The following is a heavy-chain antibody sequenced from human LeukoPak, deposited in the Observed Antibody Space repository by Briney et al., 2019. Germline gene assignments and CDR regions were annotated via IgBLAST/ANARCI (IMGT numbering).Heavy chain of an antibody. Sequence: SETLSLTCTVSGGSVSDYYWNWIRQPPGKGLEWIGYIYYSGSTDYNPSLKSRLTISVDTSKNQFSLKLSSVTAADTAVYYCARGPRISLVRGALEIDYWGQGTLVTVSS. J-gene: IGHJ4*02. D-gene: IGHD3-10*01. V-gene: IGHV4-59*02. CDR2: IYYSGST. CDR3: ARGPRISLVRGALEIDY. CDR1: GGSVSDYY.